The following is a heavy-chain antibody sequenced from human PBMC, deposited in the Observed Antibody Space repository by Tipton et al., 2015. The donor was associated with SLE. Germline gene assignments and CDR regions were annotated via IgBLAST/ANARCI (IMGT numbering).Heavy chain of an antibody. D-gene: IGHD3-16*01. CDR1: GYTFTDYH. CDR2: INPNSGDT. J-gene: IGHJ4*02. Sequence: QVQLVPSGPEVKKPGASVKVSCKASGYTFTDYHMHWVRQAPGQGLEWMGWINPNSGDTNYAQKFQGRVTMTRDTSINTAYMEVNSLKSDDTAMYYCARGGGGLAYWGQGALLTVSS. V-gene: IGHV1-2*02. CDR3: ARGGGGLAY.